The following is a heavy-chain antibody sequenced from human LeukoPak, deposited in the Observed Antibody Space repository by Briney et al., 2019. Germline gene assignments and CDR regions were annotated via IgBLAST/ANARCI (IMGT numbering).Heavy chain of an antibody. J-gene: IGHJ6*03. V-gene: IGHV3-21*01. CDR3: ARCDQWLGGGLYYYYYMDV. CDR1: GFTFSSYS. D-gene: IGHD6-19*01. Sequence: GGSLRLSCAASGFTFSSYSMNWVRQAPGKGLEWVSYISSSGSYIYYADSVKGRFTISRDNAKNSLYLQMNSLRAEDTAVYYCARCDQWLGGGLYYYYYMDVWGKGTTVTVSS. CDR2: ISSSGSYI.